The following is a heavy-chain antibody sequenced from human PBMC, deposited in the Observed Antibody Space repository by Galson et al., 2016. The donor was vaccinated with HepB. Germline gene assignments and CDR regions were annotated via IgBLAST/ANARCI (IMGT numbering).Heavy chain of an antibody. CDR2: ISWGSGRI. CDR1: GFNFGDYA. Sequence: SLRLSCAASGFNFGDYAMHWVRQAPGKGLEWVSGISWGSGRIAYADSVNGRFTISRDNDKHSLYLQMNSLRPDDTAFYYCAKGHYEFGGIIVTDYYFDYWGQGILVTVS. J-gene: IGHJ4*02. D-gene: IGHD3-16*02. CDR3: AKGHYEFGGIIVTDYYFDY. V-gene: IGHV3-9*01.